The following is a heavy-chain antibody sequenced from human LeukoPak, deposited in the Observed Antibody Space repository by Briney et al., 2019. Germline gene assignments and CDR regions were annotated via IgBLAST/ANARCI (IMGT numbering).Heavy chain of an antibody. V-gene: IGHV3-30*18. CDR2: ISYDGSNK. J-gene: IGHJ3*02. Sequence: GGSLRHSCAAPGFTFSSDGMPWVRQAPGKGLERVAVISYDGSNKYYADSVKGRFTISRDNSKNTRYQQMNSLRAEDTAVYYCAKDLCDGDSSDAFDIWGQGTMVTVSS. D-gene: IGHD2-21*02. CDR3: AKDLCDGDSSDAFDI. CDR1: GFTFSSDG.